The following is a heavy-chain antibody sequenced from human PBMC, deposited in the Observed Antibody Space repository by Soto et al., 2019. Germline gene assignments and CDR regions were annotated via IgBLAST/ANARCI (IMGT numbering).Heavy chain of an antibody. J-gene: IGHJ4*02. CDR2: IKEDGSEK. CDR1: GFTFSIYW. V-gene: IGHV3-7*01. D-gene: IGHD3-3*01. Sequence: EVQLVESGGDLVQPGGSLRLSCVASGFTFSIYWMSWVRQAPGKGLEWVANIKEDGSEKYYVESVKGRFTIPRDNAKSSLYLQMKSLRAGVTAVYFCVRTLELLYYFDYWCQGRMVTVSP. CDR3: VRTLELLYYFDY.